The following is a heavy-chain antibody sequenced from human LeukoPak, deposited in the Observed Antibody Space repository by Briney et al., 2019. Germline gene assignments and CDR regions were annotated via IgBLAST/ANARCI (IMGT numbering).Heavy chain of an antibody. Sequence: SETLSLTCTVSGGSISSYYWSWIRQPPGKGLEWIGYIYDSGSTNYNPSLKSGVTISVDTSKNQFSLKMSSVTAADTAVYYCARGTAMVYWYFDLWGRGTLVTVSS. CDR1: GGSISSYY. CDR2: IYDSGST. CDR3: ARGTAMVYWYFDL. D-gene: IGHD5-18*01. J-gene: IGHJ2*01. V-gene: IGHV4-59*01.